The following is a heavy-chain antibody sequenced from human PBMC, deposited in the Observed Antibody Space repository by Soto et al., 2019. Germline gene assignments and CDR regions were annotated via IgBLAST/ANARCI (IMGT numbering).Heavy chain of an antibody. CDR3: AKALSITFYYGMDV. Sequence: QVQLVESGGGVVQPGRSLRLSCAASGFTFSSYGMHWVRQAPGKGLEWVAVISYDGSNKYYADSVKGRFTISRDNSKNPLYLQMNSLRAEDTAVYYCAKALSITFYYGMDVWGQGTTVTVSS. D-gene: IGHD3-16*01. J-gene: IGHJ6*02. CDR1: GFTFSSYG. CDR2: ISYDGSNK. V-gene: IGHV3-30*18.